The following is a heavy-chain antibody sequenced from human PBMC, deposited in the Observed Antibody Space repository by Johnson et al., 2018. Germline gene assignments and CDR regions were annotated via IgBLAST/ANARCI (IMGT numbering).Heavy chain of an antibody. Sequence: QVQLQESGGGVVQPGRSLRLSCAASGFTFSSHGMHWVRQAPGKGLEWVAVILYDGSKKYYAGYVKGRFTISRDNSKKTLYLQMNTLRAEDTAVYFCEKDLRVAEPAAKWYFYSGWYSPNSAAVDVRGEGAPVTVSA. CDR3: EKDLRVAEPAAKWYFYSGWYSPNSAAVDV. J-gene: IGHJ6*04. CDR2: ILYDGSKK. V-gene: IGHV3-30*18. D-gene: IGHD3-10*01. CDR1: GFTFSSHG.